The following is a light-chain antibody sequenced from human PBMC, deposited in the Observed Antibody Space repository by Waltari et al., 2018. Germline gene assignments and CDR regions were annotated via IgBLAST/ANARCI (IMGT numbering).Light chain of an antibody. Sequence: SDVLTQPPSVSLAPGKTARITCGENNIGSNSVHWYQQKPGQAPVLVIYYDTDRPSGIPERFSGSNSGSTATLTISRVEAGDEADYYCQVWDGSSDHVLFGGGTKLTVL. CDR1: NIGSNS. V-gene: IGLV3-21*04. J-gene: IGLJ2*01. CDR3: QVWDGSSDHVL. CDR2: YDT.